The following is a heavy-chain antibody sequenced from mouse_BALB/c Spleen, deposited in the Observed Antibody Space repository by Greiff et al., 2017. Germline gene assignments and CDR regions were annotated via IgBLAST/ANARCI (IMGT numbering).Heavy chain of an antibody. D-gene: IGHD1-1*02. V-gene: IGHV2-9*02. CDR3: ARGVLWPFAY. J-gene: IGHJ3*01. CDR1: GFSLTSYG. Sequence: QVQLKESGPGLVAPSQSLSITCTVSGFSLTSYGVHWVRQPPGKGLEWLGVIWAGGSTNYNSALMSRLSISKDNSKSQVFLKMNSLQTDDTAMYSCARGVLWPFAYWGQGILVTVSA. CDR2: IWAGGST.